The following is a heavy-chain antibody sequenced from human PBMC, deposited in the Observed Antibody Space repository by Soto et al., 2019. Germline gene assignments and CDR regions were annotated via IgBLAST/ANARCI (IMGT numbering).Heavy chain of an antibody. J-gene: IGHJ6*03. CDR3: ARSKSGSQFLAEVRAYYGDV. CDR1: GYTFTSYG. Sequence: ASVKVSCKASGYTFTSYGINWVRQAPGQGLEWMGWISSYNGYTGYAQKLQGRVTMTTNTSISTAYMELSSLRSEDTAVYYCARSKSGSQFLAEVRAYYGDVWGKGTTFRSP. CDR2: ISSYNGYT. D-gene: IGHD3-10*01. V-gene: IGHV1-18*01.